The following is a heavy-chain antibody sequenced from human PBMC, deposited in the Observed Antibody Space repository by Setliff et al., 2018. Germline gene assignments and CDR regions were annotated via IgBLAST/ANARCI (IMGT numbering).Heavy chain of an antibody. CDR3: ARGSYYDSSGYSPDFFDY. V-gene: IGHV4-4*09. CDR1: GGSISSYY. J-gene: IGHJ4*02. D-gene: IGHD3-22*01. CDR2: XXXXXXT. Sequence: SETLSLTCTVSGGSISSYYWSWIRQPPWKGLXXXXXXXXXXXTNYNPSLKSRXXISLDTSKNQFSLKLSSVTAADTAVYYCARGSYYDSSGYSPDFFDYWGQGTLVTVSS.